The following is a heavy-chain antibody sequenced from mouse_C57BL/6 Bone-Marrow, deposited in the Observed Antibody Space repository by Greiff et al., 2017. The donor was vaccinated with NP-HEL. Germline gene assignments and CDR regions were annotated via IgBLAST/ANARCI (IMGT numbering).Heavy chain of an antibody. Sequence: VQLQQSGPELVKPGASVKLSCKASGYTFTSYDINWVKQRPGQGLEWIGWFSPRDGSPNYTEKFKGKATLTVDTSSSTAYMELHSLTSEDSAVYFCARSLYYGSSGGFAYWGQGTLVTVSA. CDR1: GYTFTSYD. J-gene: IGHJ3*01. V-gene: IGHV1-85*01. CDR3: ARSLYYGSSGGFAY. D-gene: IGHD1-1*01. CDR2: FSPRDGSP.